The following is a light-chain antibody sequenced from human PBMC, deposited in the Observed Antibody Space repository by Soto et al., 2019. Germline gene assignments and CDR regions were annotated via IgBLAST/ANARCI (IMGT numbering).Light chain of an antibody. V-gene: IGKV3-20*01. CDR3: QQYASSPIT. CDR2: AAS. CDR1: QSVSSNF. Sequence: EIVLTQSPGTLSLSPGERATLSCRASQSVSSNFVAWYQKKSGQAPRLLIYAASSRATGIPGRFSGSGSGTGFTLTISRLEPEDFAVYYCQQYASSPITFGQGTRLEIK. J-gene: IGKJ5*01.